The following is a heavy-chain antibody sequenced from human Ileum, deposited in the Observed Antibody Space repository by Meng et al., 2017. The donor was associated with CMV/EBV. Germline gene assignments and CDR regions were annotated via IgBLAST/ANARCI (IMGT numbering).Heavy chain of an antibody. CDR2: INPTNGGT. CDR1: GYTLSTYH. J-gene: IGHJ4*02. D-gene: IGHD6-19*01. V-gene: IGHV1-46*01. CDR3: ARVLVAGRAEYHY. Sequence: QVHLVQSGAEVKKPGASVKVSCKESGYTLSTYHMHWLRQAPGKGLEWMGVINPTNGGTDYAQQFQGRVTMTTDTSTNTVYLELSSLTSDDTAVYYCARVLVAGRAEYHYWGQGTLVTVSS.